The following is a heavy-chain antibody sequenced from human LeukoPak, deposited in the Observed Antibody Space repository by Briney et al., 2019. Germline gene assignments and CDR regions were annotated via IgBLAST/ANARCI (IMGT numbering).Heavy chain of an antibody. CDR2: IYYSGST. Sequence: PSETLSLTCTVSGGSISSYYWSWIRQPPGKGLEWIGYIYYSGSTNYNASLKSRVTISVDTSKNQFSLTLSSVTAADTAVYYCARESPYLGYCSSTSCYTGAAFDIWGQGTMVTVSS. CDR1: GGSISSYY. V-gene: IGHV4-59*01. CDR3: ARESPYLGYCSSTSCYTGAAFDI. J-gene: IGHJ3*02. D-gene: IGHD2-2*02.